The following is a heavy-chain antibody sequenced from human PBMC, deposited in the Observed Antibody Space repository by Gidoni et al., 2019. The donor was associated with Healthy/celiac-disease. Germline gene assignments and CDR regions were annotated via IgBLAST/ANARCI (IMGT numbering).Heavy chain of an antibody. D-gene: IGHD1-26*01. J-gene: IGHJ3*02. CDR3: ARGSRSIVGADHAFDI. Sequence: QVQLLQSGAESKKPGASVKVPCQASGYPFTGYYMHWVRQAPGQGLEWMGWINPNSGGTNYAQKFQGRVTMTRDTSISTAYMELSRLRSDDTAVYYCARGSRSIVGADHAFDIWGQGTMVTVSS. V-gene: IGHV1-2*02. CDR1: GYPFTGYY. CDR2: INPNSGGT.